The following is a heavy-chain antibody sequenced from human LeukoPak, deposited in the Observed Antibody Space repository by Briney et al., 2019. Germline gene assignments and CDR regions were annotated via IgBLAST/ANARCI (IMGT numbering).Heavy chain of an antibody. V-gene: IGHV3-48*01. CDR3: ARGTVVDY. D-gene: IGHD4-23*01. Sequence: GGSLRLSCAASGFTFSSHSMNWVRQAPGKGLEWVSYISSSSSTIYYADSVKGRFTISRDNAKNSLYLQMNSLRAEDTAVYYCARGTVVDYWGQGTLVTVSS. CDR2: ISSSSSTI. CDR1: GFTFSSHS. J-gene: IGHJ4*02.